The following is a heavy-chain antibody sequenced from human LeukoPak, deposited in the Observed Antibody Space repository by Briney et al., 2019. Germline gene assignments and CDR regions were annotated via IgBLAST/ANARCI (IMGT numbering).Heavy chain of an antibody. CDR2: INPNSGGT. D-gene: IGHD5-12*01. Sequence: GASVKVSRKASGYTFTGYYMHWVRQAPGQGLEWMGWINPNSGGTNYAQKFQGRVTMTRDTSISTAYMELSRLRSDDTAVYYCARDSDIVATYGKPFDYWGQGTLVTVSS. CDR1: GYTFTGYY. J-gene: IGHJ4*02. V-gene: IGHV1-2*02. CDR3: ARDSDIVATYGKPFDY.